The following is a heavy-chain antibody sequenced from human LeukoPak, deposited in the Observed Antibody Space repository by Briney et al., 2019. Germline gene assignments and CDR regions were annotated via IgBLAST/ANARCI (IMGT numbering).Heavy chain of an antibody. CDR3: ARDRLWIEPLDY. D-gene: IGHD5-18*01. CDR2: MYHSGGT. CDR1: GFSINSGYY. J-gene: IGHJ4*02. Sequence: PSETLSLTCTVSGFSINSGYYWGWIRQPPEKGLEWVGSMYHSGGTYYNAALKSRVTISIDTSKNQFSLKLSSVTAADAAVYYCARDRLWIEPLDYWGQGTLVIVSS. V-gene: IGHV4-38-2*02.